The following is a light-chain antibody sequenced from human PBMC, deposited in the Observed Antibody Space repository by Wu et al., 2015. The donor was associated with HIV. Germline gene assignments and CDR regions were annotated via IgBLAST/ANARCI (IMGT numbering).Light chain of an antibody. Sequence: EVVLTQFPGTLSLSLGERATLSCRTSQTVRNSFLAWYQQRPGQAPRLLIYGASTRATGIPARFSGSGSGTEFTLTISSTHSEDFAVYYCQQYDNWPPWTFGQGTKVEIK. J-gene: IGKJ1*01. CDR3: QQYDNWPPWT. CDR1: QTVRNSF. V-gene: IGKV3-15*01. CDR2: GAS.